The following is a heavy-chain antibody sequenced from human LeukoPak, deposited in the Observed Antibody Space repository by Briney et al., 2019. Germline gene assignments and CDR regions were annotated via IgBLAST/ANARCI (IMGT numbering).Heavy chain of an antibody. CDR2: IDPRDPYT. Sequence: PGESLKVSCKGSGYSFTNYWISWVRQMPGKDLEWIGRIDPRDPYTNYSPSFQGHVTISADKSISTAYLQWNSLKASDTAMYYCARSASGWGFDDWGQGTRVTVSS. D-gene: IGHD6-19*01. V-gene: IGHV5-10-1*01. J-gene: IGHJ4*02. CDR3: ARSASGWGFDD. CDR1: GYSFTNYW.